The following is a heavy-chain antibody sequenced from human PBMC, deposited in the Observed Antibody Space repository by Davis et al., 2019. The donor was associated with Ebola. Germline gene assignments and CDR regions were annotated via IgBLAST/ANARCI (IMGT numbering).Heavy chain of an antibody. J-gene: IGHJ5*02. V-gene: IGHV4-31*03. D-gene: IGHD2-2*01. CDR1: GGSISSGGYY. CDR2: IYYSGST. Sequence: SETLSLTYTVSGGSISSGGYYWSWIRQHPGKGLEWIGYIYYSGSTYSNPSLKSRFTISVDTSKNQFSLKLSSVTAADTAVYYCARAFTEVVPAARGGWFDPWGQGTLVTVSS. CDR3: ARAFTEVVPAARGGWFDP.